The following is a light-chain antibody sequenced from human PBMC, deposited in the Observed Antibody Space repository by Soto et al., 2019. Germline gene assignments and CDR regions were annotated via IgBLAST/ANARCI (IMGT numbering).Light chain of an antibody. CDR1: SSDVGGYNY. V-gene: IGLV2-14*01. Sequence: QSALTQPASVSGSPGQSITISCTGTSSDVGGYNYVSWYQQHPGKAPKLMIYDVSNRPSVVSNRFSGSKSGYTASLTISGLHAEDEADYYCSSHTSSILPLVFGGGTKLTVL. CDR2: DVS. CDR3: SSHTSSILPLV. J-gene: IGLJ2*01.